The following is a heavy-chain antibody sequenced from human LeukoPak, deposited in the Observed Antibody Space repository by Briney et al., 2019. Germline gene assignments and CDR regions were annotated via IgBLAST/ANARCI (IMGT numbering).Heavy chain of an antibody. D-gene: IGHD1-14*01. J-gene: IGHJ3*02. CDR2: IYHSGST. CDR1: GFTFSSYW. V-gene: IGHV4-4*02. Sequence: GSLRLSCAASGFTFSSYWMSWVRQPPGKGLEWIGEIYHSGSTNYNPSLESRVTISVDKSKNQFSLKLSSVTAADTAVYYCARAEGYAFDIWGQGTMVTVSS. CDR3: ARAEGYAFDI.